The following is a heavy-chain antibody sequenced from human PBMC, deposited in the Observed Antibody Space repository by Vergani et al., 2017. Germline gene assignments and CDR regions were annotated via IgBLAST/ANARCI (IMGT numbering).Heavy chain of an antibody. V-gene: IGHV3-23*01. D-gene: IGHD3-22*01. Sequence: EVQLLESGGGLVQPGGSLRLSCAASGFTFSSYAMSWVRQAPGKGLEWVSAISGSGGSTYYADAVKGRFTLARDNSKNTLYLQMNSLRAEDTAVYYCAKDITMIVELTRPWGQGTLVTVSS. CDR1: GFTFSSYA. J-gene: IGHJ5*02. CDR2: ISGSGGST. CDR3: AKDITMIVELTRP.